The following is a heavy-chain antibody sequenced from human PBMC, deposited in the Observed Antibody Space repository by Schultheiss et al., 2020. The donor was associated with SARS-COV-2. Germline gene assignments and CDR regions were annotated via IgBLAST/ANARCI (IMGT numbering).Heavy chain of an antibody. Sequence: GGSLRLSCSASGFTFSSYAMHWVRQAPGKGLEYVSAISSNGGSTYYADSVKGRFTISRDNSKNTLYLQMNSLRAEDTAVYYYARGTTMVRGGYDYWGQGTLVTVSS. J-gene: IGHJ4*02. D-gene: IGHD3-10*01. CDR1: GFTFSSYA. CDR2: ISSNGGST. V-gene: IGHV3-64*04. CDR3: ARGTTMVRGGYDY.